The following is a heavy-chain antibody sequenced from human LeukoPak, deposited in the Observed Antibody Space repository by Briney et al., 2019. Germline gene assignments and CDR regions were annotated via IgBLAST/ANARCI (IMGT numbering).Heavy chain of an antibody. CDR3: ARDSGFRDYYDSSGYGY. Sequence: ASVKVSCKASGYTFTSYYMHWVRQAPGQGLEWMGITNPSGGSTSYAQKFQGRVTMTRDTSTSTVYMELSSLRSEDTAVYYCARDSGFRDYYDSSGYGYWGQGTLVTVSS. CDR1: GYTFTSYY. D-gene: IGHD3-22*01. J-gene: IGHJ4*02. CDR2: TNPSGGST. V-gene: IGHV1-46*01.